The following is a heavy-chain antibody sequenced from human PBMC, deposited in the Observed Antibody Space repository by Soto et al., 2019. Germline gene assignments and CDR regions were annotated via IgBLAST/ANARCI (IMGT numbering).Heavy chain of an antibody. CDR1: GFTFSDYY. J-gene: IGHJ4*02. Sequence: GGSLRLSCAASGFTFSDYYMSWIRQAPGKGLEWVSYISSSGSTIYYADSVKGRFTISRDNAKNSLFLQMNSLRAEDTAVYYCAXAPYYYDSGGYQGYWGQGTLVTVSS. CDR2: ISSSGSTI. D-gene: IGHD3-22*01. CDR3: AXAPYYYDSGGYQGY. V-gene: IGHV3-11*01.